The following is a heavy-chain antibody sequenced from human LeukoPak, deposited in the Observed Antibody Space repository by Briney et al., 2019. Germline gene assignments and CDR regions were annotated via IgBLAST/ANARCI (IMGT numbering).Heavy chain of an antibody. Sequence: SETLSLTCSVSGGSIGSTSYYWGWIRQPPGKGLEWIGNIYYSGSTYFNPSLKSRVTISVDTSKNQFSLKLSAVAAADTAVYYCARASYSYDINGWVPFDYWGQGTLVTVSS. V-gene: IGHV4-39*01. CDR2: IYYSGST. CDR3: ARASYSYDINGWVPFDY. J-gene: IGHJ4*02. D-gene: IGHD3-22*01. CDR1: GGSIGSTSYY.